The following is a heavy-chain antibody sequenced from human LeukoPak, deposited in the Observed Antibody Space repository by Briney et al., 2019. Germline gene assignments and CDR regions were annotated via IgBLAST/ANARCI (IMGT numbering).Heavy chain of an antibody. J-gene: IGHJ5*02. CDR1: GGSISSSSYY. CDR2: IYYSGST. CDR3: ARHLDTSMIVVVITNWFDP. D-gene: IGHD3-22*01. Sequence: SETLSLICTVSGGSISSSSYYWGWIRQPPGKGLEWIGSIYYSGSTYYNPSLKSRVTISVDTSKNQFSLKLSSVTAADTAVYYCARHLDTSMIVVVITNWFDPWGQGTLVTVSS. V-gene: IGHV4-39*01.